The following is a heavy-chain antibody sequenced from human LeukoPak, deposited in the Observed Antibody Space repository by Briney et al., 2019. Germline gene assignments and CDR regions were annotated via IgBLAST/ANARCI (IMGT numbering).Heavy chain of an antibody. J-gene: IGHJ6*02. Sequence: ASVKVSCKASGYTFTGYYMHWVRQAPGQGLEWMGWINPNSGGTNYAQKFQGRVTMTRDTSISTAYMELSRLRSDDTAVYYCSRFDLYYDGTYYASDGLDVWGQGTTVTVSS. CDR2: INPNSGGT. V-gene: IGHV1-2*02. D-gene: IGHD3-22*01. CDR1: GYTFTGYY. CDR3: SRFDLYYDGTYYASDGLDV.